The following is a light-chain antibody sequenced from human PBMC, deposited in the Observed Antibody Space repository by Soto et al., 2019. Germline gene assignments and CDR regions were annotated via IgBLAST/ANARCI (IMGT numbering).Light chain of an antibody. CDR1: QSVTNSF. J-gene: IGKJ1*01. V-gene: IGKV3-20*01. CDR3: QQYVSSPWA. CDR2: GAS. Sequence: EIVLAHSPGTLSLSPGERATLSCRASQSVTNSFLAWYQQKPGQAPRLLIYGASRRATGIPDRFTGSGSGTDFTLTISRLEPEDFAVYYCQQYVSSPWAFDQGTKVDI.